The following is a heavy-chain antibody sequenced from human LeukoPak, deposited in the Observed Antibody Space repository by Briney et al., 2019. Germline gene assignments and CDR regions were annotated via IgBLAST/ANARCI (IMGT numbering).Heavy chain of an antibody. D-gene: IGHD2-15*01. J-gene: IGHJ4*02. CDR3: ASGSRGLYYFDF. CDR2: IYYSGST. V-gene: IGHV4-59*01. CDR1: GGSISSYY. Sequence: SETLTLTCTVSGGSISSYYWSWIRQPPGKGLEWIGYIYYSGSTKYNPSLKSRVTISVDASKTQFSLKLNSVTAADTAVYYCASGSRGLYYFDFWGQGTLVTVSS.